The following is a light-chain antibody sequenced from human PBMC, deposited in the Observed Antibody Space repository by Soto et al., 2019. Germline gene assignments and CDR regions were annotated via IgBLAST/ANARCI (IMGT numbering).Light chain of an antibody. Sequence: EMVVTQSPDTLSVSPGESATLSCRASQRVYSNLAWYQQRPGQAPRLLIYGASTRATGVPARFSGRGSGTEFTLTISSLQSEDFAVYYCQQYTNWPPNTFGQGTRLEIK. CDR1: QRVYSN. V-gene: IGKV3-15*01. J-gene: IGKJ5*01. CDR2: GAS. CDR3: QQYTNWPPNT.